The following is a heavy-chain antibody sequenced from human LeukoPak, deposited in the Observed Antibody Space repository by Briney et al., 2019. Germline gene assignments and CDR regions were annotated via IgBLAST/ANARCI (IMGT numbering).Heavy chain of an antibody. D-gene: IGHD6-13*01. CDR3: AKEMAAGGADAFDI. Sequence: QSGGSLRLSCAASGFTFSSYSMNWVRQAPGKGLEWVSYISSSSSTIYYADSVKGRFTISRDNAKNSLYLQMNSLRAEDTAVFYCAKEMAAGGADAFDIWGQGTMVTVSS. V-gene: IGHV3-48*01. J-gene: IGHJ3*02. CDR1: GFTFSSYS. CDR2: ISSSSSTI.